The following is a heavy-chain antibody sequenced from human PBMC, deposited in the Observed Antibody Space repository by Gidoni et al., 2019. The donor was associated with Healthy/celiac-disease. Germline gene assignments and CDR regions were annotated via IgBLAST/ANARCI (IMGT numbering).Heavy chain of an antibody. CDR1: GGSFSGYY. CDR3: ARGRTRPIAAAGTSYYYYYYGMDV. D-gene: IGHD6-13*01. V-gene: IGHV4-34*01. Sequence: QVQLQQWGAGLLKPSETLSLTCAVYGGSFSGYYWIWIRPPPGKGLEWIGAINHIGSTNYNPSLKSRVTRSVDTSKNQFSLKLSSVTAADTAVYYCARGRTRPIAAAGTSYYYYYYGMDVWGQGTTVTVSS. CDR2: INHIGST. J-gene: IGHJ6*02.